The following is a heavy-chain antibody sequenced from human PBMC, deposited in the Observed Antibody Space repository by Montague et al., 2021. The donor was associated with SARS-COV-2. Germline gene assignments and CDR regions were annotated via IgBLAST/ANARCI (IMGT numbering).Heavy chain of an antibody. V-gene: IGHV4-59*11. Sequence: SETLFLTCIVSGGSISGHYWSWVRQTPEKGLEWIGYIYYLGTTNXNPSLKTRVTFSVDTSKSQLSLMLTSVTAADTGVYYCARNGGAAVPGLLLGMDIWGQGTTVTVSS. J-gene: IGHJ6*02. CDR1: GGSISGHY. CDR3: ARNGGAAVPGLLLGMDI. D-gene: IGHD6-19*01. CDR2: IYYLGTT.